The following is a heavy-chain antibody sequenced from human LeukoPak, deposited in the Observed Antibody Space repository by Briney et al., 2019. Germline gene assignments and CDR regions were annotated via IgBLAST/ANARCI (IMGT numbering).Heavy chain of an antibody. CDR3: ARGGNYWPQWWFDP. CDR2: IYTSGST. CDR1: GGSISSYY. J-gene: IGHJ5*02. D-gene: IGHD1-26*01. Sequence: SETLSLTCTVSGGSISSYYWNWIRQPAGKGLEWIGRIYTSGSTNYHPSLKSRVTMSLDASKNQFSLELDSVTPAETAVYYCARGGNYWPQWWFDPWGRGTLVSVSS. V-gene: IGHV4-4*07.